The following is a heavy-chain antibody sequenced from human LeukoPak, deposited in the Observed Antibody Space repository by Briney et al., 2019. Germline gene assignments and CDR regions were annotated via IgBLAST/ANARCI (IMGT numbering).Heavy chain of an antibody. CDR2: IYTSGST. V-gene: IGHV4-4*07. CDR1: GGSISSYY. J-gene: IGHJ4*02. CDR3: ARTRPSGSADY. Sequence: SETLSLTCTVSGGSISSYYWSWIRQPAGKGLEWIGRIYTSGSTNYNPSLKSRVTMSVDTSKNQFSLNLRSVTAADTAVYYCARTRPSGSADYWGQGTLVTVSS. D-gene: IGHD3-10*01.